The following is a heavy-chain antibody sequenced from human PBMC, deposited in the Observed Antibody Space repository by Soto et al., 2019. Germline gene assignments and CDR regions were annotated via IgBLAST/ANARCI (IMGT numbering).Heavy chain of an antibody. CDR3: ALGLGYCSSTSCYTDSWYYYYGMDV. V-gene: IGHV1-69*13. CDR2: IIPIFGTA. J-gene: IGHJ6*02. D-gene: IGHD2-2*02. Sequence: SVKVSCKASGGTFSSYAISWVRQAPGQGLEWMGGIIPIFGTANYAQKFQGRVTITADESTSTAYMELSSLRSEDTAVYYCALGLGYCSSTSCYTDSWYYYYGMDVWGQGTTVTVSS. CDR1: GGTFSSYA.